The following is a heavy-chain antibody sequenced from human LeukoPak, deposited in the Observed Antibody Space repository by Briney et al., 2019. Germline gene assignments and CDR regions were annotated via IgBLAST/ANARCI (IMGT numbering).Heavy chain of an antibody. CDR1: GLIFSSYS. CDR2: ITSDSGHI. J-gene: IGHJ5*02. D-gene: IGHD1-14*01. CDR3: ASGPTGFA. V-gene: IGHV3-21*01. Sequence: GGSLRLSCAASGLIFSSYSMNWVRQAPGKGLEWVSSITSDSGHIYYADSVKGRFTISRDNAKNTLYLQMNSLRAEDTAVYFCASGPTGFAWGQGTLVTVSS.